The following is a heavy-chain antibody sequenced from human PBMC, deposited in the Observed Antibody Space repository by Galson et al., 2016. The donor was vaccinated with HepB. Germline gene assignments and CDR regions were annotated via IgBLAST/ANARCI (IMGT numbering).Heavy chain of an antibody. CDR3: ARSQSSSWYFQGVY. CDR1: GYSFPNFW. J-gene: IGHJ4*02. D-gene: IGHD6-13*01. CDR2: IYPGDSDT. Sequence: QSGAEVKKPGESLKISCKGPGYSFPNFWIAWVRQMPGKGLEWMGTIYPGDSDTRYNPAFQGQVTISADKSISTAYLQWRSLKASDTARYFCARSQSSSWYFQGVYWGQGTLVTVYS. V-gene: IGHV5-51*01.